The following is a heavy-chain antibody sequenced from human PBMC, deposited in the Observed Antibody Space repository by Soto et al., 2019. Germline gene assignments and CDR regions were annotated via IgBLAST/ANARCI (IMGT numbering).Heavy chain of an antibody. D-gene: IGHD3-3*01. CDR3: ASRGYDFWSGYLSFDP. CDR2: IKQDGSEK. Sequence: PGGSLRLSCAASGFTFSSYWMSWVRQAPGKGLEWVANIKQDGSEKYYVDSVKGRFTISRDNAKNSLYLQMNSLRAEDTAVYYCASRGYDFWSGYLSFDPWGQGTLVTVSS. J-gene: IGHJ5*02. CDR1: GFTFSSYW. V-gene: IGHV3-7*01.